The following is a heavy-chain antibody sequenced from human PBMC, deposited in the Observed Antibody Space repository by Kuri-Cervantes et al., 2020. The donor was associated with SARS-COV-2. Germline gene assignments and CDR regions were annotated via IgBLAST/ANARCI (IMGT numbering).Heavy chain of an antibody. CDR3: ARDNLWLDYYYMDV. CDR1: GFTFSSYW. Sequence: GGSLRLSCAASGFTFSSYWMSWVRQAPGKGLEWVANIKQDGSEKYYVDSVKGRFTISRDNAKNSLHLQMNSLRAEDTAVYYCARDNLWLDYYYMDVWGKGTTVTVSS. J-gene: IGHJ6*03. D-gene: IGHD2-21*01. CDR2: IKQDGSEK. V-gene: IGHV3-7*01.